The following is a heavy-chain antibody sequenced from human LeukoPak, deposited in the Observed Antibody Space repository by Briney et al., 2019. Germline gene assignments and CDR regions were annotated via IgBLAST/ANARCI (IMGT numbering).Heavy chain of an antibody. CDR1: GFTFSNYY. Sequence: PGGSLRLSCAASGFTFSNYYMSWIRQTPEKGLEWVSYIWNSATTIYYADSVKGRFTISRDNAQNSVYLQMNSLRDEDTAIYYCARGHYGMDVWGQGTTVIVSS. J-gene: IGHJ6*02. CDR2: IWNSATTI. CDR3: ARGHYGMDV. V-gene: IGHV3-11*01.